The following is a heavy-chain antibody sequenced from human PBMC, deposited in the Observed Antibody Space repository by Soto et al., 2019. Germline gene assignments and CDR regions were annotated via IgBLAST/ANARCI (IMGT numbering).Heavy chain of an antibody. CDR3: ASNYYESSGPFEK. V-gene: IGHV1-69*13. CDR2: IIPIFGTA. Sequence: SVKVSCKASGGTFSSYAISWVRQAPGQGLEWMGGIIPIFGTANYAQKFQGRVTITADESTSTAYMELCRLRSEDTAVYYCASNYYESSGPFEKWGQGTLEAVSS. CDR1: GGTFSSYA. D-gene: IGHD3-22*01. J-gene: IGHJ4*01.